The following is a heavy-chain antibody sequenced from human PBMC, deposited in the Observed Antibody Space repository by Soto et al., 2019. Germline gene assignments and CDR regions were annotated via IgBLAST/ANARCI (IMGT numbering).Heavy chain of an antibody. J-gene: IGHJ6*02. CDR1: GFTITGYY. CDR2: ISSVGTTT. V-gene: IGHV3-11*01. CDR3: ARDQEGSGSNRLGYNYYAMQV. D-gene: IGHD3-10*01. Sequence: VGSLRLSCGASGFTITGYYMSWIRQAPGKGLEWVSHISSVGTTTYYADSVKGRFSISMDNAKNSLYLQMNSLRAEDTAVYYCARDQEGSGSNRLGYNYYAMQVWRPGPPVSVSS.